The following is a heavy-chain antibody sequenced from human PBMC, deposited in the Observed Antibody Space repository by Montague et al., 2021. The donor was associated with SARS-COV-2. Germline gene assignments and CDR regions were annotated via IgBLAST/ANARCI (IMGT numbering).Heavy chain of an antibody. Sequence: CAISGDSVSSKGAAWNWIRQSPSRGLEWLGRTYYRSQWYEDYAVSVKGRITIKPDTSKNQFFLHLESVSPDDTALYYCARGAYHDLYYYYHGMDVWGRGTTVSVSS. CDR2: TYYRSQWYE. J-gene: IGHJ6*02. V-gene: IGHV6-1*01. CDR1: GDSVSSKGAA. CDR3: ARGAYHDLYYYYHGMDV. D-gene: IGHD2-2*01.